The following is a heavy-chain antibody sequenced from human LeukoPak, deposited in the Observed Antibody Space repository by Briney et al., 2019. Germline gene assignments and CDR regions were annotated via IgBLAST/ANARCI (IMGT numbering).Heavy chain of an antibody. J-gene: IGHJ4*02. Sequence: GGSLRLSCAASGFAFDDYAMHWVRQAPGKGLEWVSGISWNSGSIGYADSVKGRFTISRDNAKNSLYLQMNSLRAEDTALYYCAKVRTYDSSGYYGPFDYWGQGTLVTVSS. CDR2: ISWNSGSI. CDR3: AKVRTYDSSGYYGPFDY. D-gene: IGHD3-22*01. CDR1: GFAFDDYA. V-gene: IGHV3-9*01.